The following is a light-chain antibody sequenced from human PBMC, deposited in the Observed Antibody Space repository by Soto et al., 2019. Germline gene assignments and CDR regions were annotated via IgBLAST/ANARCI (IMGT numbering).Light chain of an antibody. CDR3: QQRSNWPRGT. CDR1: QSVSSY. Sequence: EIVLTQSPATLSLSPGERATLSCRASQSVSSYLAWYQQKPGQAPRLLIYDASTRATGIPARFSGSGSGTDFTLTISSLESEDFAVYYCQQRSNWPRGTFGQGTKLEIK. V-gene: IGKV3-11*01. J-gene: IGKJ2*02. CDR2: DAS.